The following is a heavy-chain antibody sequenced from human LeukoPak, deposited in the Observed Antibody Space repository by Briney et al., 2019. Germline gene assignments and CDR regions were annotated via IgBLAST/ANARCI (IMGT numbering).Heavy chain of an antibody. V-gene: IGHV3-30*18. J-gene: IGHJ4*02. Sequence: GGSLRLSCAASGFTFGNYGMHWVRQAPGKGLEWVAVTSYDGSDKFYADSVKGRFTISRDDSKNTLYLQMNSLRAEDTAVYYCAKDLGRYRNNYFDYWGQGTLVTVSS. CDR2: TSYDGSDK. CDR3: AKDLGRYRNNYFDY. D-gene: IGHD1-26*01. CDR1: GFTFGNYG.